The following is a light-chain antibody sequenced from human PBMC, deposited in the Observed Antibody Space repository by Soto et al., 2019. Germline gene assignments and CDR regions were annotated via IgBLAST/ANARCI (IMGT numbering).Light chain of an antibody. CDR2: GAS. V-gene: IGKV3-20*01. CDR1: QSVGSSY. J-gene: IGKJ2*01. Sequence: EIVLTQSPGTLSLSPGEGATLSCRASQSVGSSYLAWYQQKPGQAPRLLIYGASSRATGIPDRFSGSGSGTDFTITISRLEPEDFAVYYCQQYGSSPPYTFGQGTKLEIK. CDR3: QQYGSSPPYT.